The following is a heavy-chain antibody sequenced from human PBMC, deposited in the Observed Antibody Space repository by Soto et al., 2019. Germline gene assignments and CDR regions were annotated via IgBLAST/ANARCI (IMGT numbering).Heavy chain of an antibody. D-gene: IGHD2-2*01. Sequence: SETLSLTCTVSGGSISSGGYYWSWIRQHPGKGLEWIGYIYYSGSTYYNPSLKSRVTISVDTSKNQFSLKLSSVTAADTAVYYCARDLPAHPDYYYYGMDVWGQGTTVTVSS. J-gene: IGHJ6*02. CDR1: GGSISSGGYY. CDR2: IYYSGST. V-gene: IGHV4-31*03. CDR3: ARDLPAHPDYYYYGMDV.